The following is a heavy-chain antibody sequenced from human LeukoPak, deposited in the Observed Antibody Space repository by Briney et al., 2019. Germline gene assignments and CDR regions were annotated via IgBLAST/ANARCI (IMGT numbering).Heavy chain of an antibody. J-gene: IGHJ4*02. V-gene: IGHV5-51*01. CDR2: IYPGDSDT. CDR3: ARQGGAYGGYVSYFDY. Sequence: GESLKISCKGSGYSFTSYWIGWVRQMPGKGLEWMGIIYPGDSDTRYSPSFQGQVTISADKSISTAYLQWSSLKASDTAMYYCARQGGAYGGYVSYFDYWGQGTPVTVSS. D-gene: IGHD5-12*01. CDR1: GYSFTSYW.